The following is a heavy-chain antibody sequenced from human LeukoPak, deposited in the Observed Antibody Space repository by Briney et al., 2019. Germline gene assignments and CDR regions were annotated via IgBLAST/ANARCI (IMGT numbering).Heavy chain of an antibody. CDR3: ARGEYDSGNYHIDY. J-gene: IGHJ4*02. Sequence: GGSLRLSCAASGFTFSSYGMHWVRQAPGKGLEWVALISYDGSNKYYADSVKGRFTISRDNAKNSLYVQMNSLRAEDTAVYYCARGEYDSGNYHIDYWGQGTLVTVSS. CDR2: ISYDGSNK. V-gene: IGHV3-30*03. CDR1: GFTFSSYG. D-gene: IGHD3-10*01.